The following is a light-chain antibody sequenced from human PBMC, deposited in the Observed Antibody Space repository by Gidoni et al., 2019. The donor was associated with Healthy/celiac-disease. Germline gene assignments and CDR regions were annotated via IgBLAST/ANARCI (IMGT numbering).Light chain of an antibody. CDR1: QSVSSN. J-gene: IGKJ2*01. CDR3: QQYNNWPPYT. CDR2: GAS. V-gene: IGKV3-15*01. Sequence: EIVMTQSPATLSVSPGERATLSCRASQSVSSNLACYQQKPGQDPRLLIYGASTRATGIPARFSGSGSGTEFTLTISSLQSEDFAVYYCQQYNNWPPYTFGQGTKLEIK.